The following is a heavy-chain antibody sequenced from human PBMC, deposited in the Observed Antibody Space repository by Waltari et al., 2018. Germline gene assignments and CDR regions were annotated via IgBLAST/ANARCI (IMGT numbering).Heavy chain of an antibody. CDR3: AKGLVGSTTAFEY. D-gene: IGHD1-26*01. Sequence: EVQLVASGGGLIQPGGSLRLSCTAPEFPVRSGYMPWVRQAPGKGLELLSTVYSSGATYYAESVTGRFTMSRDNSRNMLSLQMNNLRPEDTALYYCAKGLVGSTTAFEYWGQGTLVTVSS. J-gene: IGHJ4*02. CDR2: VYSSGAT. CDR1: EFPVRSGY. V-gene: IGHV3-53*01.